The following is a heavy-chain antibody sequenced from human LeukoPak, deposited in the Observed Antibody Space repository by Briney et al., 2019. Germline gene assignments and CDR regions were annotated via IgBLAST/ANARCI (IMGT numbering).Heavy chain of an antibody. J-gene: IGHJ4*02. CDR3: ARAVSGSYYDY. CDR1: GFTFSNYE. CDR2: ISSSSSTI. V-gene: IGHV3-48*01. Sequence: GGSLRLSCAASGFTFSNYEMHWVRQAPGKGLEWVSYISSSSSTIYYADSVKGRFTISRDNAKNSMYLQMNSLRAEDTAVYYCARAVSGSYYDYWGQGTLVTVSS. D-gene: IGHD1-26*01.